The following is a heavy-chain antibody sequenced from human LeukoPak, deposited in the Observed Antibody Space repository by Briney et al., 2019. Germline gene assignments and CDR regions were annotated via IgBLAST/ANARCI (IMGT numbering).Heavy chain of an antibody. D-gene: IGHD3-22*01. CDR3: ARGGYYYDSSFDY. CDR2: ISSSSSYI. V-gene: IGHV3-21*01. J-gene: IGHJ4*02. CDR1: GFTFSSYS. Sequence: GGSLRLSCAASGFTFSSYSMNWVRQAPGKGLEWVSSISSSSSYIYYADLVKGRFTISRDNAKNSLYLQMNSLRAEDTAVYYCARGGYYYDSSFDYWGQGTLVTVSS.